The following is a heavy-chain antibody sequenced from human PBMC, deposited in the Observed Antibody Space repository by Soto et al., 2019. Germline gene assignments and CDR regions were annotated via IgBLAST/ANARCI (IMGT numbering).Heavy chain of an antibody. CDR1: GFTFSSYA. J-gene: IGHJ4*02. V-gene: IGHV3-23*01. Sequence: EVQLLESGGGLVQPGGSLRLSCAASGFTFSSYAMSWVRQAPGKGLEWVSAISGSGGSTYYADSVKGRFTISRDNSKNTLYLQMNSLRAEDTAVYYCAKTRQRITFFGVAQLSEYYFDYWGQGTLVTVSS. CDR3: AKTRQRITFFGVAQLSEYYFDY. D-gene: IGHD3-3*01. CDR2: ISGSGGST.